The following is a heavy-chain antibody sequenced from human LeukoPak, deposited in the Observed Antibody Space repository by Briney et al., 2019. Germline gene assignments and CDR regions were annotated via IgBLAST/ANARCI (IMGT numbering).Heavy chain of an antibody. CDR3: ARADSNWHLYYFDY. D-gene: IGHD6-13*01. Sequence: GGSLRLSCSASGFTFSRYSMHWVRQAPGKGLEYVSGISTSGDSTNYADSVKGRFTISRDNSKNTLYVQMNSLRAEDTAVYYCARADSNWHLYYFDYWGQGTLVTVSS. V-gene: IGHV3-64*04. J-gene: IGHJ4*02. CDR2: ISTSGDST. CDR1: GFTFSRYS.